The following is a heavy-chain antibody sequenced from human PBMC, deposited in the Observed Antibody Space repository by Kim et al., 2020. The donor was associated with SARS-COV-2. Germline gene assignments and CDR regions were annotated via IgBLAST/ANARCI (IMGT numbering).Heavy chain of an antibody. D-gene: IGHD1-26*01. CDR3: ARNHLISGSNAVAY. J-gene: IGHJ4*02. Sequence: ADSVKGRFTIPRDNAKSTVYLQMNSLRAEDTAVYYCARNHLISGSNAVAYWGQGTLVTVSS. V-gene: IGHV3-74*01.